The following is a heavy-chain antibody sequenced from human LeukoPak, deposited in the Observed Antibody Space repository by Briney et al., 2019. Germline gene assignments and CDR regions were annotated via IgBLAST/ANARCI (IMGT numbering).Heavy chain of an antibody. CDR1: GFTFSSYA. CDR3: AKDPRVGSRVATPCH. D-gene: IGHD5-24*01. Sequence: GGSLRLSCAASGFTFSSYAMSWVRQAPGEGLEWVSAISGSGGSTYYADSVKGRFTISRDNSKGTLFLQMNSLRAEDTAVYYCAKDPRVGSRVATPCHWGQGTLVTVSS. V-gene: IGHV3-23*01. CDR2: ISGSGGST. J-gene: IGHJ4*02.